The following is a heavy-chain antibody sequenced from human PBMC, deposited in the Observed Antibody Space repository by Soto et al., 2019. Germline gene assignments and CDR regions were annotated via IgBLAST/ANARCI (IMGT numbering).Heavy chain of an antibody. D-gene: IGHD6-13*01. J-gene: IGHJ4*02. CDR1: GGSIDSSDW. Sequence: QVQLQESGPGLVKPSGTLSLTCAVSGGSIDSSDWWNWVRQPPGKGLEWIGEIFHGGTIIYNPALKSRVTISEDKSRNQFSLELTAVTAADTAVYYCARDHHYRNSWSFDSWGQGTLVTVSS. CDR3: ARDHHYRNSWSFDS. V-gene: IGHV4-4*02. CDR2: IFHGGTI.